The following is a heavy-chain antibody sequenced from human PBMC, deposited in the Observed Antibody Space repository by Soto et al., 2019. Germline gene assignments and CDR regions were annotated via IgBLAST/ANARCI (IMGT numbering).Heavy chain of an antibody. V-gene: IGHV4-34*01. CDR3: ARGKQYYYYYGMDV. D-gene: IGHD6-13*01. CDR2: INHSGST. Sequence: SETLSLTCTVYGGSFSGYYWSWIRQPPGKGLEWIWEINHSGSTNYNPSLKSRVTISVDTSKNQFSLKLSSVTAADTAVYYCARGKQYYYYYGMDVWGQGTTVT. J-gene: IGHJ6*02. CDR1: GGSFSGYY.